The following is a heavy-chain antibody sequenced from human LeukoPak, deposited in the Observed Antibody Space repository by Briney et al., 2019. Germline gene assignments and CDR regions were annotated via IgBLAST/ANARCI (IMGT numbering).Heavy chain of an antibody. J-gene: IGHJ5*02. V-gene: IGHV1-69*06. CDR1: GYSFSNYY. Sequence: GASVKVSCEASGYSFSNYYLHWVRQAPGQSLEWMGGIIPIFGTANYAQKFQGRVTITADKSTSTAYMELSSLRSEDTAVYYCARGFLEWLLSSNWFDPWGQGTLVTVSS. CDR3: ARGFLEWLLSSNWFDP. CDR2: IIPIFGTA. D-gene: IGHD3-3*01.